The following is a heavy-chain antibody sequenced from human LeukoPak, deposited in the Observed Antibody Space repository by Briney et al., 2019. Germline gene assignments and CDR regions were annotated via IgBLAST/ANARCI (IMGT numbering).Heavy chain of an antibody. CDR3: ARGRLIAVAGTGRRDAFEI. CDR2: INHSGST. V-gene: IGHV4-34*01. Sequence: SETLSLTRAVHGGSFSGYYWSWIRQPPGKGLEWIGEINHSGSTNYNPSHKSRVTISADTSKNQFSLKLSSVTAADTAVYYCARGRLIAVAGTGRRDAFEIWGQGTMITVSS. J-gene: IGHJ3*02. D-gene: IGHD6-19*01. CDR1: GGSFSGYY.